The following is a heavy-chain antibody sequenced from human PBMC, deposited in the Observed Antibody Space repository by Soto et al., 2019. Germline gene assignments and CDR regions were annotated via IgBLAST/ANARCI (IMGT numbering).Heavy chain of an antibody. CDR2: ISAYNGNT. V-gene: IGHV1-18*01. CDR3: SRDQEGITMIVGGT. J-gene: IGHJ5*02. Sequence: QVQLVQSGAEVKKPGASVKVSCKASGDIFTSYGISWVRQAPGQGLEWMGWISAYNGNTNYAQKFQGRVTMTTDTSKSTAYMELRSLRSDDTAVYYCSRDQEGITMIVGGTWGQGTLVTVSS. CDR1: GDIFTSYG. D-gene: IGHD3-22*01.